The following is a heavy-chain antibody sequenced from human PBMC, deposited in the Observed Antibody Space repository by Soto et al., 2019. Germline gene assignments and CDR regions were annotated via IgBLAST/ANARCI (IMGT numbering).Heavy chain of an antibody. CDR1: GGSFSGYY. CDR2: INHSGST. J-gene: IGHJ6*03. D-gene: IGHD3-3*01. CDR3: ARGVLEWLLRDSYYYYMDV. V-gene: IGHV4-34*01. Sequence: SETLSLTCAVYGGSFSGYYWSWIRQPPGKGLEWIGEINHSGSTNYNPSLKSRVTMSVDTSKNQFSLKLSSVTAADTAVYYCARGVLEWLLRDSYYYYMDVWGKGTTVTVSS.